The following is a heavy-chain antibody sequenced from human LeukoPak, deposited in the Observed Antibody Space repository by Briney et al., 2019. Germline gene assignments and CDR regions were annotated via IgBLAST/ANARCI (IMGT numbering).Heavy chain of an antibody. CDR3: ARDSRGGNYFDY. CDR2: ISGGGGTI. D-gene: IGHD2-15*01. CDR1: GFTFSSYE. Sequence: PGGSLRLSCVVSGFTFSSYEMDWVRQAPGKGLEWISYISGGGGTIYYADSVKGRFTISRDNSKNTLYLQMSGLSAEDTAVYYCARDSRGGNYFDYWGQGTLVTVSS. J-gene: IGHJ4*02. V-gene: IGHV3-48*03.